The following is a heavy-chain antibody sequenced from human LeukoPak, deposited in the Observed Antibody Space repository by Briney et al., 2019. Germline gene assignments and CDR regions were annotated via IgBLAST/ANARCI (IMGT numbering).Heavy chain of an antibody. V-gene: IGHV4-34*01. CDR3: ARARRDSGYYKVDY. D-gene: IGHD3-3*01. J-gene: IGHJ4*02. CDR1: GGSFSGYY. Sequence: SETLSLTCAVYGGSFSGYYWSWIRQPPGKGLEWIGEINHSRSANYNPSLKSRVTLSIDKSKNQFSLNLNSVTAADTAVYYCARARRDSGYYKVDYWGQGTLVTVSS. CDR2: INHSRSA.